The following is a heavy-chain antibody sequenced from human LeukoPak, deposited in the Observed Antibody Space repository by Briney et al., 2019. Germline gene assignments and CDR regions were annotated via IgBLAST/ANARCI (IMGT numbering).Heavy chain of an antibody. J-gene: IGHJ4*02. CDR3: ARVEYSYGEEY. V-gene: IGHV1-2*06. CDR2: INPNSGGT. CDR1: GYTFTGYY. Sequence: GASVKVSCKASGYTFTGYYMHWVRQAPGQGLEWMGRINPNSGGTNYAQKFQGRATMTRDTSISTAYMELSRLRSDDTAVYYCARVEYSYGEEYWGQGTLVTVSS. D-gene: IGHD5-18*01.